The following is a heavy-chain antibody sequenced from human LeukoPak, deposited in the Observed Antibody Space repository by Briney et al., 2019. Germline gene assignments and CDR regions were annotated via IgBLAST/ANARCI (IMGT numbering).Heavy chain of an antibody. CDR3: ARGRFGLLWFGELER. Sequence: SVKVSCKASGGTFSNYAISWVRQAPGQGLRWMGGIIPIFGTTNYAQKFQGRVTITADESTSTAYMELSSLRSEDTAVFYCARGRFGLLWFGELERWGQGTLVTVSS. D-gene: IGHD3-10*01. V-gene: IGHV1-69*13. CDR2: IIPIFGTT. CDR1: GGTFSNYA. J-gene: IGHJ4*02.